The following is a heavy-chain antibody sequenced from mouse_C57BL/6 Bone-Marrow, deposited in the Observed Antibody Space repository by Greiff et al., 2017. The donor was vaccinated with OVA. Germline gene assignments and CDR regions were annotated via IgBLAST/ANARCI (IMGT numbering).Heavy chain of an antibody. CDR1: GFTFSSYA. D-gene: IGHD1-1*01. J-gene: IGHJ3*01. V-gene: IGHV5-4*01. Sequence: EVQRVESGGGLVKPGGSLKLSCAASGFTFSSYAMSWVRQTPEKRLEWVATISDGGSYTYYPDNVKGRFTISRDNAKNNLYLQMSHLKSEDTAMYYCARDDTTVVAPTYWGQGTLVTVSA. CDR3: ARDDTTVVAPTY. CDR2: ISDGGSYT.